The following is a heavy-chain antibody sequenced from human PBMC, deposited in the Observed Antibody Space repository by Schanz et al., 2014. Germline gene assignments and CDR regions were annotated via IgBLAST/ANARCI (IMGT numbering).Heavy chain of an antibody. D-gene: IGHD6-19*01. CDR2: IYYSGGT. CDR1: GDSISSTSYY. V-gene: IGHV4-39*01. J-gene: IGHJ4*02. Sequence: QLQMQESGPGLVKPSETLSLTCSVSGDSISSTSYYWGWIRQPPGKGLEWIGSIYYSGGTYYNASLKSRVTISLDPSKNQFPLNCTSVTAADSAVYYCARLWGGWRIPDYWGQGTLVTVSS. CDR3: ARLWGGWRIPDY.